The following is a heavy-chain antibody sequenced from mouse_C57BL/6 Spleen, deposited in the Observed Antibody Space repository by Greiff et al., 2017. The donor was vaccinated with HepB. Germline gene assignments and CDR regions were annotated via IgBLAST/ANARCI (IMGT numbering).Heavy chain of an antibody. CDR3: ARLDYYGSKRYFDV. D-gene: IGHD1-1*01. V-gene: IGHV1-80*01. CDR1: GYAFSSYW. CDR2: IYPGDGDT. Sequence: QVQLQQSGAELVKPGASVKISCKASGYAFSSYWMNWVKQRPGKGLEWIGQIYPGDGDTNYNGKFKGKATLTADKSSSTAYMQLSSLTSEDSAVYFCARLDYYGSKRYFDVWGTGTTVTVSS. J-gene: IGHJ1*03.